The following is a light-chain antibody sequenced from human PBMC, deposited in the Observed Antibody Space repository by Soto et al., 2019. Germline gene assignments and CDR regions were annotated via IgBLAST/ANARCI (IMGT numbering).Light chain of an antibody. V-gene: IGLV2-14*01. CDR2: EVR. Sequence: QSALTQPASVSGSPGQSITISCTGTSSDVGAYNYVSWYQQYPGRAPKVIIFEVRKRPSGVSTRFSGSKSADTASLTISGLQGEDEADYYCSSYRSSTTFVFGTGTKLTVL. CDR1: SSDVGAYNY. CDR3: SSYRSSTTFV. J-gene: IGLJ1*01.